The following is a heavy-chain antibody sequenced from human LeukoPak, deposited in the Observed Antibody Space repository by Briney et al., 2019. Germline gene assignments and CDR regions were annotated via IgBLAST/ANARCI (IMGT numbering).Heavy chain of an antibody. CDR1: GDSISSSGYY. CDR3: ARSRWYRGGNYFDF. V-gene: IGHV4-39*01. D-gene: IGHD6-13*01. CDR2: IYFSGST. J-gene: IGHJ4*02. Sequence: SETLSLTCTVSGDSISSSGYYWGWIRQPPGKGLDWIGSIYFSGSTYYNPSVKSRVTISVDTSKNQFSLKLTSVTAADTAVYYCARSRWYRGGNYFDFWGQGTLVTVSS.